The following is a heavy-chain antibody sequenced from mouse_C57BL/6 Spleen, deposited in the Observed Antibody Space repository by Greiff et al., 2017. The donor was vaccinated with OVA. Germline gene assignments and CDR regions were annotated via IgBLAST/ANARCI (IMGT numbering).Heavy chain of an antibody. CDR3: ARGYYGFFDY. CDR1: GFTFSDYG. Sequence: EVKVVESGGGLVKPGGSLKLSCAASGFTFSDYGMHWVRQAPEKGLEWVAYISSGSSTIYYADTVKGRFTISRDNAKITLFLQMTSLRSEDTAMYYCARGYYGFFDYWGQGTTLTVSS. V-gene: IGHV5-17*01. D-gene: IGHD1-1*01. J-gene: IGHJ2*01. CDR2: ISSGSSTI.